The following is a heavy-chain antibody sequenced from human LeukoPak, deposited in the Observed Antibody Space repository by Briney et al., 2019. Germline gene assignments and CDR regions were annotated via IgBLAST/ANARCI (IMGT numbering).Heavy chain of an antibody. J-gene: IGHJ4*02. CDR1: GFTFSSYG. Sequence: GGSLRLSCAASGFTFSSYGMHWVRQAPDKGPEWVAIIWYDGSNKFYADSVKGRFTISRDNSKNTLYLQMNSLRAEDTAVYYCARDDTVYFDYWGQGTLVTVSS. CDR2: IWYDGSNK. D-gene: IGHD2-2*02. CDR3: ARDDTVYFDY. V-gene: IGHV3-33*01.